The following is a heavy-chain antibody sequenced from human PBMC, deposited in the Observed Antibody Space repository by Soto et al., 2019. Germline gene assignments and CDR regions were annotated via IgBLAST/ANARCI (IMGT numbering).Heavy chain of an antibody. CDR3: ATLTRSTGGIFDY. CDR1: GYTFTDYY. Sequence: EVQLVQSGAEVKKPGATVKISCKVSGYTFTDYYMHWVQQAPGKGLEWMGLVDPEDVETIYAEKSQGIVTITADTSTETAYMELSSLRSEDTDVYYCATLTRSTGGIFDYWGQGTLVTVSS. CDR2: VDPEDVET. J-gene: IGHJ4*02. D-gene: IGHD4-4*01. V-gene: IGHV1-69-2*01.